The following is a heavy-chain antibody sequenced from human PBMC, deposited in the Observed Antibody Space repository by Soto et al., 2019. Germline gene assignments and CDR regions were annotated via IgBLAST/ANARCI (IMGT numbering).Heavy chain of an antibody. CDR3: ARHLGEGYFDY. CDR1: GGSISSGGYY. CDR2: IYYSGST. J-gene: IGHJ4*02. Sequence: ETLSLTCTVSGGSISSGGYYWSWIRQHPGKGLEWIGYIYYSGSTYYNPSLKSRVTISVDTSKNHFSLKLSSVTAADTAVYYCARHLGEGYFDYWGQGTLGTVSS. V-gene: IGHV4-39*01.